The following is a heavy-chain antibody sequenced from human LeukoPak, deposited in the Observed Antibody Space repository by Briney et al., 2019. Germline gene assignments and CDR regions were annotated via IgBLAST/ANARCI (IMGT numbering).Heavy chain of an antibody. V-gene: IGHV3-74*01. CDR2: TNSDGSTT. CDR3: ASIDFWSGPTDY. J-gene: IGHJ4*02. D-gene: IGHD3-3*01. CDR1: GFIFSSFW. Sequence: GGSLRLSCAASGFIFSSFWMHWVRQVPGKGLVWVSHTNSDGSTTDYADSVKGRFTISRDNAKNSLYLQMNSLRAEDTAVYYCASIDFWSGPTDYWGQGTLVTVSS.